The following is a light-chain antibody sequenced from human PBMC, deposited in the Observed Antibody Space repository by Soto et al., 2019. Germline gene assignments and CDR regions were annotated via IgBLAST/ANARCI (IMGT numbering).Light chain of an antibody. J-gene: IGKJ1*01. Sequence: IQVNQVASNRXAXVGHXVGTXXRASQSISSWLAWYQQKPGKATKLLIYDASSLESGVPSRFRGSGSGTEFTLTISSLQPDDFATYYCQQYNSYSQTFGQGTKV. CDR1: QSISSW. CDR3: QQYNSYSQT. CDR2: DAS. V-gene: IGKV1-5*01.